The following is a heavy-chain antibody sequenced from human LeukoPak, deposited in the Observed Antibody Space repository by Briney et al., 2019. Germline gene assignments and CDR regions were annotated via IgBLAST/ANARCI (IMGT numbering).Heavy chain of an antibody. Sequence: SETLSLPCIVSGDSIGSCAWNWIRQPPGKGLEWIGFIYHNGSAYYNPSLKSRSAISVDSAKKHFSLKLRSVTAADTAVYYCAKPIGYLSTYNWFVPWGQGILVTVSS. J-gene: IGHJ5*02. V-gene: IGHV4-59*08. CDR2: IYHNGSA. CDR1: GDSIGSCA. D-gene: IGHD5-18*01. CDR3: AKPIGYLSTYNWFVP.